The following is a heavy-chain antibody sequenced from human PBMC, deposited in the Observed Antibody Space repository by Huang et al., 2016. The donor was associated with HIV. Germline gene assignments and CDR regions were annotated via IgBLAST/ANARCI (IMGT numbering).Heavy chain of an antibody. J-gene: IGHJ4*02. D-gene: IGHD5-12*01. CDR1: GYSFSDYG. CDR2: ISPYNGNT. CDR3: ARIWSRDGYNWDY. V-gene: IGHV1-18*01. Sequence: QVQLVQSGGEVKKPGASVKVYCKASGYSFSDYGINWVRQAPGQGLEWMGWISPYNGNTNYAQNLQGRLTMTTDTSTSTAYMELRSLRSDDTAVYYCARIWSRDGYNWDYWGQGTLVTVSS.